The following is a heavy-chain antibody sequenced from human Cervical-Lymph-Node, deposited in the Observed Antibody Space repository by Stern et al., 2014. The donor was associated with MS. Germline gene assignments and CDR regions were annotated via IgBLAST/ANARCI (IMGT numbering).Heavy chain of an antibody. CDR1: GYDFTGFF. CDR3: AREATRIIVGIDY. D-gene: IGHD2/OR15-2a*01. J-gene: IGHJ4*02. V-gene: IGHV1-2*06. CDR2: LNPNSDDP. Sequence: QVQLVQSGAKMKKPGASVRVSCKAFGYDFTGFFIHWVRQVPGQGLEWMGRLNPNSDDPTYAQNFQDRVTLTRDTSIGTAYLELSRLTSVDTAVYYCAREATRIIVGIDYWGQGTPVTVSS.